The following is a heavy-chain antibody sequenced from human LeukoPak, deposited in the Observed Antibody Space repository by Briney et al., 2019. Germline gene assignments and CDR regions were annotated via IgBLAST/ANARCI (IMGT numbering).Heavy chain of an antibody. CDR3: AKNYGSGSSVKYYYYMDV. CDR1: GFTFSNYA. J-gene: IGHJ6*03. Sequence: GGSLRLSCAASGFTFSNYAMSWVRQAPKKGLEWVSVISASGGSTYYADSVKGRFTISRDNSKNTLYLQMNSLRAEDTAVYYCAKNYGSGSSVKYYYYMDVWGKGTTVTVSS. D-gene: IGHD3-10*01. CDR2: ISASGGST. V-gene: IGHV3-23*01.